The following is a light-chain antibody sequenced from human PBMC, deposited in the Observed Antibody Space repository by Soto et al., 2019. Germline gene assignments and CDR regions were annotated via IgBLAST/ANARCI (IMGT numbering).Light chain of an antibody. J-gene: IGKJ5*01. CDR3: QQYNNWFSIT. V-gene: IGKV1-5*03. CDR2: KAS. CDR1: QSISSW. Sequence: DIQMTQSPSTLSASVGDRVTITCRASQSISSWLAWYQQKPGKAPKLLIYKASSLESGVPSRFSGSGSGTEFTLTISSLQSEDFAVYYCQQYNNWFSITFGQGTRLEIK.